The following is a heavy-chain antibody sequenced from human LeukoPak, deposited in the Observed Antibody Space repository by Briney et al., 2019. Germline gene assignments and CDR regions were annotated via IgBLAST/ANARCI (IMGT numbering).Heavy chain of an antibody. V-gene: IGHV3-74*01. CDR2: INSDGSST. CDR3: ARVELGAAEYYYYYYGMDV. J-gene: IGHJ6*04. CDR1: GFTFSSYW. D-gene: IGHD6-13*01. Sequence: PGGSLRLTCAASGFTFSSYWMHWVRQAPGKGLVLVSRINSDGSSTSYADSVKGRFTISRDNAKNTLYLQMNSLRAEDTAVYYCARVELGAAEYYYYYYGMDVWGKGTTVTVSS.